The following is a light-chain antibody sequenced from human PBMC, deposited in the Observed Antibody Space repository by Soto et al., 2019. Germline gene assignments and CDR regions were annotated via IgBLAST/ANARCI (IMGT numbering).Light chain of an antibody. Sequence: DMEMTQSTSSLSASVGARVTITCRASQSISNYLNWYQHKPGKVPKLLIYAASSLQSVVPTRFSGSRSGTDFTLTINSLQPEDFATYYCQQSYGSPLTFGGGTKIEIK. CDR3: QQSYGSPLT. V-gene: IGKV1-39*01. J-gene: IGKJ4*01. CDR1: QSISNY. CDR2: AAS.